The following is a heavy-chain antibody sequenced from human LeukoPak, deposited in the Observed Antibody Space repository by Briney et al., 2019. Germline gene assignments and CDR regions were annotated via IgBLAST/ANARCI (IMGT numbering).Heavy chain of an antibody. V-gene: IGHV4-4*07. J-gene: IGHJ4*02. CDR1: GGSISGYF. D-gene: IGHD5-12*01. CDR2: IYSSGSN. Sequence: PSETLSLTCTVSGGSISGYFWSWIRQPAGKGLEWIGRIYSSGSNNYNPSLKSRVTMSLDTSKNHLSLNLSSVTAADTAVYYCAREPTRGREPTSGRPLGYWGQRTLVTVSS. CDR3: AREPTRGREPTSGRPLGY.